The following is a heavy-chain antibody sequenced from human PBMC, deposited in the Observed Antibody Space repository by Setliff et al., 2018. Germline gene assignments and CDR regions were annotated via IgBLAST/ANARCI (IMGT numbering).Heavy chain of an antibody. D-gene: IGHD2-15*01. CDR1: GYSFINYW. J-gene: IGHJ4*02. CDR3: ARVGTAGGYYFDF. Sequence: GESLKISCKGSGYSFINYWIGWVRQMPGKGLEWMGIIYPGDSDTTYSPSFQGQVTISADRSISTAYLQWSSLKASDTAMYYCARVGTAGGYYFDFWGQGALVTVS. V-gene: IGHV5-51*01. CDR2: IYPGDSDT.